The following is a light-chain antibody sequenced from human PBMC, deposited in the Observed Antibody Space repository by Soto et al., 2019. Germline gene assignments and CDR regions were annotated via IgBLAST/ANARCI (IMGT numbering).Light chain of an antibody. CDR1: GREVGGYNY. V-gene: IGLV2-14*01. CDR3: SSYTSSSTPYV. Sequence: QSALTQPASVSGSPGQSITISCTGPGREVGGYNYVCWYQQHPGKAPKLMIYEVSNRPSGVSNRFSGSKSGNTASLTISGLQAEDEADYYCSSYTSSSTPYVFGTGTKVTVL. CDR2: EVS. J-gene: IGLJ1*01.